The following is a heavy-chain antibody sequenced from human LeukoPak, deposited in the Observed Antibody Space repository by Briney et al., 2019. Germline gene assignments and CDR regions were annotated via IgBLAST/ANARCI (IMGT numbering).Heavy chain of an antibody. Sequence: ASVKVSCKASGYTFTGYYMHWVRQAPGQGLEWMGWINPNSGGTNYAQKFQGRVTMTRDTSISTAYMELSRLRSDDTAVYYCANQDGFQKDAFDIWGQGTMVTVSS. D-gene: IGHD5-24*01. J-gene: IGHJ3*02. CDR2: INPNSGGT. CDR1: GYTFTGYY. V-gene: IGHV1-2*02. CDR3: ANQDGFQKDAFDI.